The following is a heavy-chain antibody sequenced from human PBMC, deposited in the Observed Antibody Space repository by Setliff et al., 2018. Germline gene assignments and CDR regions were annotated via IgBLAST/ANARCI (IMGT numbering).Heavy chain of an antibody. CDR3: ARDPKLLSGSQWRAIDY. CDR2: IYPGDSDT. Sequence: PGESLKISCKGSGYSFTSYWIGWVRQMPGKGLEWMGIIYPGDSDTRYSPSFQGQVTISADKSISTAYLQMNSLRAEDTAVYYCARDPKLLSGSQWRAIDYWGQGTLVTVSS. D-gene: IGHD1-26*01. V-gene: IGHV5-51*01. CDR1: GYSFTSYW. J-gene: IGHJ4*02.